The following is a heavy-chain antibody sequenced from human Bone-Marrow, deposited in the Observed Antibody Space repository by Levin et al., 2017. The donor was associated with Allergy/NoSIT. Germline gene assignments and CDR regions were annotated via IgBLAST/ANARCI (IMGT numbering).Heavy chain of an antibody. V-gene: IGHV1-18*01. CDR2: ISAYNGNT. D-gene: IGHD3-10*01. CDR1: GYTFTSYG. Sequence: NAGGSLRLSCKASGYTFTSYGISWVRQAPGQGLEWMGWISAYNGNTNYAQKLQGRVTMTTDTSTSTAYMELRSLRSDDTAVYYCARDYQSIIAFDIWGQGTMVTVSS. J-gene: IGHJ3*02. CDR3: ARDYQSIIAFDI.